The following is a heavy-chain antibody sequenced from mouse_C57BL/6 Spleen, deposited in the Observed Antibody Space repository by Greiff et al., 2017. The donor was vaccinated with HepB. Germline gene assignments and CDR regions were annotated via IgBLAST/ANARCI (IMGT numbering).Heavy chain of an antibody. J-gene: IGHJ2*01. CDR1: GYTFTSYW. V-gene: IGHV1-50*01. CDR3: ASADGSSPNFDY. Sequence: QVQLQQPGAELVKPGASVKLSCKASGYTFTSYWMQWVKQRPGQGLEWIGEIDPSDSYTNYNQKFKGKATLTVDTSSSTAYMQLSSLTSEDSAVYYCASADGSSPNFDYWGQGTTLTVSS. CDR2: IDPSDSYT. D-gene: IGHD1-1*01.